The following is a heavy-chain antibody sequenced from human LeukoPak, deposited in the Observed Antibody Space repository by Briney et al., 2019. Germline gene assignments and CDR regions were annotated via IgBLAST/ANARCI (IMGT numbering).Heavy chain of an antibody. V-gene: IGHV3-23*01. CDR2: ISGSGGST. D-gene: IGHD5-12*01. Sequence: GGTLRLSCAASGFTFSSYGMSWVRQAPGKGLEWVSGISGSGGSTYYADSVKGRFTISKDNSKNTLYLQMNSLRAEDTAVYYCATAPGYSGYDWGQGTLVTVSS. J-gene: IGHJ4*02. CDR3: ATAPGYSGYD. CDR1: GFTFSSYG.